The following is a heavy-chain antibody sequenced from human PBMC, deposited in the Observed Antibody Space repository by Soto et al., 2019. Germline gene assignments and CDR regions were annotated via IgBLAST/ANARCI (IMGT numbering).Heavy chain of an antibody. D-gene: IGHD4-17*01. Sequence: PSETLSLTCTVSGGSINSYGWSWIRQPPGKGLEWIGYIYYSGSTNYNPSLKSRVTISVDTSKNQFSLKLSSVTAADTAVYYCARRYGTLFDYWGQGTLVTVSS. CDR1: GGSINSYG. J-gene: IGHJ4*02. CDR2: IYYSGST. CDR3: ARRYGTLFDY. V-gene: IGHV4-59*08.